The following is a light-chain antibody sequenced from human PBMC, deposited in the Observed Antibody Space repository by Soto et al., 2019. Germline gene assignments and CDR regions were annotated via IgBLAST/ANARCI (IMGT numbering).Light chain of an antibody. J-gene: IGLJ2*01. V-gene: IGLV2-14*01. Sequence: QSALTQPASVSGSPGQSITISCTGTSSDVGGYNYVSWYQQHPGKAPKLMIYDVSNRPSGVSNRFSGSKSGNTASLTISGLQAEDEAVYYCSSYTSSSTPYVVFGGGTKLTV. CDR3: SSYTSSSTPYVV. CDR1: SSDVGGYNY. CDR2: DVS.